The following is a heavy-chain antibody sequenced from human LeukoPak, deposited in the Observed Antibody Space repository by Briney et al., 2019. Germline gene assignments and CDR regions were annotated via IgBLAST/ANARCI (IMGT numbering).Heavy chain of an antibody. CDR3: AKDGARKGSGSYYKIDY. J-gene: IGHJ4*02. CDR1: GFTFSSYG. D-gene: IGHD3-10*01. Sequence: GGSLRLSCAASGFTFSSYGMHWVRQAPGKGLEWVAIISYDGSNKYYADSVKGRFTISRDNSKNTLYLQMNSLRAEDTAVYYCAKDGARKGSGSYYKIDYWGQGTLVTVSS. V-gene: IGHV3-30*18. CDR2: ISYDGSNK.